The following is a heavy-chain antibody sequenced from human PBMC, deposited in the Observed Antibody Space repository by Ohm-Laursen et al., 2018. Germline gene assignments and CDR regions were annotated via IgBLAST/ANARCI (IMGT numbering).Heavy chain of an antibody. CDR2: IYSGGST. Sequence: SLRLSCAASAFTVSSNYMSWVRQAPGKGLEWVSVIYSGGSTYYADSVKGRFTISRDNSKNTLCLQMNSLRAEDTAVYYGVMTAMGVDYWGQGTLVTVSS. D-gene: IGHD2-21*02. V-gene: IGHV3-53*01. CDR3: VMTAMGVDY. J-gene: IGHJ4*02. CDR1: AFTVSSNY.